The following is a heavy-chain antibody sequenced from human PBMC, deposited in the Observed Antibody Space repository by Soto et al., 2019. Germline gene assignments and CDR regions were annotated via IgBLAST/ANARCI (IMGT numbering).Heavy chain of an antibody. CDR3: ARKVGATAFDP. CDR1: GYSFTGYW. Sequence: GESMKISCNGSGYSFTGYWICWVRQMSGKGLEWMGIIYPGDSDTRYSPSFQGQVTISADKSISTAYLQWSSLKASDTAMYYCARKVGATAFDPWGQGTLVTVSS. J-gene: IGHJ5*02. D-gene: IGHD1-26*01. CDR2: IYPGDSDT. V-gene: IGHV5-51*01.